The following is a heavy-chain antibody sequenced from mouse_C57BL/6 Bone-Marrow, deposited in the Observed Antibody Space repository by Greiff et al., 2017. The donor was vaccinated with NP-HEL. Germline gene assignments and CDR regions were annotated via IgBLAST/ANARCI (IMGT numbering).Heavy chain of an antibody. CDR1: GYSITSGYY. V-gene: IGHV3-6*01. Sequence: EVKLQESGPGLVKPSQSLSLTCSVTGYSITSGYYWNWIRQFPGNKLEWMGYISYDGSNNYNPSLKNRISITRDTSKNQFFLKLNSVTTEDTATYYCAREITTVVATPYWYFDVWGTGTTVTVSP. J-gene: IGHJ1*03. CDR2: ISYDGSN. D-gene: IGHD1-1*01. CDR3: AREITTVVATPYWYFDV.